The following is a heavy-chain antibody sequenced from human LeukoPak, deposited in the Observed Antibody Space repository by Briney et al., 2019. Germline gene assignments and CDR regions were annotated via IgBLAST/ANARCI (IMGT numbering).Heavy chain of an antibody. V-gene: IGHV4-34*01. CDR2: VNHSGST. J-gene: IGHJ6*02. D-gene: IGHD3-10*01. CDR1: GESFSGYY. Sequence: SETLSLTCAVYGESFSGYYWTWIRQPPGKGLEWIGDVNHSGSTNYNPSLKSRVTISVDTSKNQFSLRLSSVTAADTAVYYCIFGYYGMDVWGQGTTVTVSS. CDR3: IFGYYGMDV.